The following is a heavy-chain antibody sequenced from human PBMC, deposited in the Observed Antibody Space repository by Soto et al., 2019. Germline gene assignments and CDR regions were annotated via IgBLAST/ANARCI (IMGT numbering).Heavy chain of an antibody. CDR3: AKGRTRPLQLGSFGDNAFDI. D-gene: IGHD3-10*01. V-gene: IGHV3-9*01. CDR1: GFIFENYA. Sequence: EGQLVESGGGLVQPGGSLRLSCAASGFIFENYAIHWVRQAPGKGLEWVSGISWNSGNLVYADSVKGRFTISRDNTKNSLYLQMNSLRREDTALYFCAKGRTRPLQLGSFGDNAFDIWGQGTRVTVSS. CDR2: ISWNSGNL. J-gene: IGHJ3*02.